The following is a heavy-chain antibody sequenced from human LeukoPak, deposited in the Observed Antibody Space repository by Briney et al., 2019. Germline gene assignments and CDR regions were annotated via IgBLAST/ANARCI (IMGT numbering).Heavy chain of an antibody. CDR3: AALSEWELLRELGAFDI. D-gene: IGHD1-26*01. V-gene: IGHV3-23*01. J-gene: IGHJ3*02. CDR1: GFTFSSYA. CDR2: ISGSGGST. Sequence: GGSLRLSCAASGFTFSSYAMSWVRQAPGKGLEWVSAISGSGGSTYYADSVKGRFTISRDNSKNTLYLQMNSLRAEDTAVYYCAALSEWELLRELGAFDIWGQGTMVTVSS.